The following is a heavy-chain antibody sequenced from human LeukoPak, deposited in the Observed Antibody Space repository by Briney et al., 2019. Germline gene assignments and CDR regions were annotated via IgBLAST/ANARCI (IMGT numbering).Heavy chain of an antibody. CDR2: INSDGSST. CDR1: GFTFSSYW. V-gene: IGHV3-74*01. Sequence: GGSLRLSCAASGFTFSSYWMHWVRQAPGKGLVWVSRINSDGSSTSYADSVKGRFTISRDNAKNTLYLQMNSLRAEDTAVYYCARGKEIYGENPDYWGQGTLVTVSS. D-gene: IGHD4-17*01. CDR3: ARGKEIYGENPDY. J-gene: IGHJ4*02.